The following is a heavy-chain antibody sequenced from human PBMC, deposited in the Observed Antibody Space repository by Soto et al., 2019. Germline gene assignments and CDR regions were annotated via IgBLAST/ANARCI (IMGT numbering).Heavy chain of an antibody. J-gene: IGHJ4*02. D-gene: IGHD3-3*01. V-gene: IGHV1-18*01. CDR3: ARDRLDDFWSGLPDY. CDR1: GYTFTSYG. Sequence: QVQLVQSGAEVKKPGASVKVSCKASGYTFTSYGISWVRQAPGQGLEWMGWISDYNGNTNYAQKLQGRVTMTADTSTSTGYMELRSLRSDDTAVYYCARDRLDDFWSGLPDYWGQGTLVTVSS. CDR2: ISDYNGNT.